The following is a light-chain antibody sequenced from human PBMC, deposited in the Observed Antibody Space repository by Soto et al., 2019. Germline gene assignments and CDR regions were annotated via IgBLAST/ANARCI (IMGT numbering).Light chain of an antibody. V-gene: IGKV1-27*01. Sequence: DIQMTQSPSFLSASVGDRVTITCRASQGISNYLAWYQQIPGKSPKLLISAASTLESGVPSRFSGSGSGTDFTLTISSLHPEDVATYYCQKYNSVPLTFGGGTKVEIK. CDR3: QKYNSVPLT. CDR1: QGISNY. J-gene: IGKJ4*01. CDR2: AAS.